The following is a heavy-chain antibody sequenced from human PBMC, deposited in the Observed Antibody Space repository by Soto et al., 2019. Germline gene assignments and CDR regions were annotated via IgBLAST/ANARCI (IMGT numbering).Heavy chain of an antibody. CDR3: AKVYADSWCYYYGMDV. CDR1: GFTFDDYA. D-gene: IGHD6-13*01. J-gene: IGHJ6*02. CDR2: ISWNSGSI. V-gene: IGHV3-9*01. Sequence: GGSLRLSCAASGFTFDDYAMHWVRQAPGKGLEWVSGISWNSGSIGYADSVKGRFTISRDNAKNSLYLQMNSLRAEDTALYYCAKVYADSWCYYYGMDVWGQCTTVTVSS.